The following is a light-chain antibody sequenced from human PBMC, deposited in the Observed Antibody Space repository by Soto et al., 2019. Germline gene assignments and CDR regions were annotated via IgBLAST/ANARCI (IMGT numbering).Light chain of an antibody. CDR1: SSNIGAGYD. V-gene: IGLV1-40*01. CDR2: SNN. Sequence: QAVVTQPPSVSGAPGQRVTISCTGSSSNIGAGYDVQWYQQVPGTAPKLLIYSNNNRPSVVPDRFSGSKSGTSASLAITGLQAEDEADYYCQSYDSSLSGVVFGGGTQLTVL. J-gene: IGLJ7*01. CDR3: QSYDSSLSGVV.